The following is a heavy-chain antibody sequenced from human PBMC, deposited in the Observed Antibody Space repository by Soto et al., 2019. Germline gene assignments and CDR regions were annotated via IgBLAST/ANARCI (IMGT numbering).Heavy chain of an antibody. J-gene: IGHJ4*02. CDR2: IYYSGST. CDR1: GGSISSYY. CDR3: ARARYHFWSGYYFDY. Sequence: SETLSLTCTVSGGSISSYYWSWIRQPPGKGLEWIGYIYYSGSTNYNPSLKSRVTISVDTSKNQFSLKLSSVTAADTAVYYCARARYHFWSGYYFDYWGQGTLVTVSS. V-gene: IGHV4-59*12. D-gene: IGHD3-3*02.